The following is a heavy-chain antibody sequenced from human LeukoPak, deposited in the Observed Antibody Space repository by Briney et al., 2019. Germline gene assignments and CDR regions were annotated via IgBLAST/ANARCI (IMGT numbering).Heavy chain of an antibody. CDR2: IGQDGSEK. D-gene: IGHD2-15*01. J-gene: IGHJ5*02. V-gene: IGHV3-7*03. CDR3: ARAGVASPDRWWYDS. CDR1: GFIFSTYW. Sequence: GGSLRLSCAASGFIFSTYWMSWVRQAPGKGLEWIANIGQDGSEKNYVDSLKGRFTISRDDAKRSLYLQISSLRAEDTAMYYCARAGVASPDRWWYDSWGQGTLVAVSS.